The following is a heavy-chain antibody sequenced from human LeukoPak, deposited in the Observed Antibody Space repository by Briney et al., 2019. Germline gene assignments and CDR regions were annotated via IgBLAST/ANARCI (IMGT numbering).Heavy chain of an antibody. V-gene: IGHV1-2*02. D-gene: IGHD6-13*01. CDR1: GYTFTSYA. CDR3: ARNAIAAFDP. J-gene: IGHJ5*02. Sequence: ASVKVSCKASGYTFTSYALNWVRQAPGQGLEWMGWVNPNSGGTNYAQKFQGRVTMTRDTSISTAYMELSRLRSDDTAVYYCARNAIAAFDPWGQGTLVTVSS. CDR2: VNPNSGGT.